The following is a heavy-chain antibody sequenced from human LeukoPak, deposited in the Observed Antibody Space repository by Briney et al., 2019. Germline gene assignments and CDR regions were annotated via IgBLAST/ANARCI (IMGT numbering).Heavy chain of an antibody. CDR3: SRAAGYDFILEY. CDR2: IRSEAHDTTP. Sequence: GGSLRLSCTASGFTFGDYGMSWFRQAPGKGLEWVGFIRSEAHDTTPQYGASVQGRFTISKDDSRRIAFLQMSSLKTEDTTVYYCSRAAGYDFILEYWGQGTLVTVSS. J-gene: IGHJ4*02. V-gene: IGHV3-49*03. CDR1: GFTFGDYG. D-gene: IGHD5-12*01.